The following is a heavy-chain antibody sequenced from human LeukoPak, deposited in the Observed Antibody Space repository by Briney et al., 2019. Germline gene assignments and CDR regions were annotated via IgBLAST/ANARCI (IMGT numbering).Heavy chain of an antibody. CDR2: IRSKADSYAT. D-gene: IGHD1-14*01. V-gene: IGHV3-73*01. J-gene: IGHJ3*02. CDR3: TRPSHSYGTDAFDI. Sequence: KVSCKASGYTFTSYYMHWVRQASGKGLEWIGRIRSKADSYATAYAASVKGRFTISRDDSKNTAYLQMNSLKTEDTAVYYCTRPSHSYGTDAFDIWGQGTMVTVSS. CDR1: GYTFTSYY.